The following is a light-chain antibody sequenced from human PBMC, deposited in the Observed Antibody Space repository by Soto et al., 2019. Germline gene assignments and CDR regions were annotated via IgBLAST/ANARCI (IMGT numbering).Light chain of an antibody. CDR2: GAS. CDR1: QSISTN. CDR3: QQYNNWPPLT. J-gene: IGKJ4*01. V-gene: IGKV3-15*01. Sequence: EMVMTQSPATLSVSPREGATLSCRASQSISTNLAWYQQKPGHAPRLLIYGASTRATDIPARFSGSGSGTEFALTSSSLQSEDLAVYYCQQYNNWPPLTFGGGTKVEIK.